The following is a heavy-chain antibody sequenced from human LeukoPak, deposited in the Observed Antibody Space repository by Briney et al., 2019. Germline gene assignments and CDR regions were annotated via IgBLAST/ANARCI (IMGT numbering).Heavy chain of an antibody. J-gene: IGHJ3*02. V-gene: IGHV3-74*01. CDR3: AREYRDAYDI. CDR2: INSDGSTT. Sequence: GGSLRLSCAASGFTFSSYWVHWVRQAPGKGLVWVSRINSDGSTTSYADSVKGRFTISRDNAKNTLYLQVNSLRAEDTAVYYCAREYRDAYDIWGQGTMLTVSS. CDR1: GFTFSSYW. D-gene: IGHD3-16*02.